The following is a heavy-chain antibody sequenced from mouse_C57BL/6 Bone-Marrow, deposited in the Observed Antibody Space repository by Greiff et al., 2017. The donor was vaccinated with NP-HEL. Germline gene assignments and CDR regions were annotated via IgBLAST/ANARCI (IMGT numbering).Heavy chain of an antibody. CDR2: ISYDGSN. CDR1: GYSITSGYY. Sequence: ESGPGLVKPSQSLSLTCSVTGYSITSGYYWNWIRQFPGNKLEWMGYISYDGSNNYNPSLKNRISITRDTSKNQFFLKLNSVTTEDTATYYCARAPYYYGSSYPSYAMDYWGQGTSVTVSS. V-gene: IGHV3-6*01. J-gene: IGHJ4*01. CDR3: ARAPYYYGSSYPSYAMDY. D-gene: IGHD1-1*01.